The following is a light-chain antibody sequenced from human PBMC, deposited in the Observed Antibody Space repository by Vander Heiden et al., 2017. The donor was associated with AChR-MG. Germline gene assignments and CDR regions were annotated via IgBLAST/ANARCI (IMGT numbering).Light chain of an antibody. CDR2: EDN. J-gene: IGLJ3*02. V-gene: IGLV6-57*03. CDR3: QSFHNNSRV. Sequence: NFILTQPHSVSESPGKTVTISCPRSNGTIASNYFQWYQQRPGRAPTIVIYEDNQRPSGVPGRFSGSIDSSSNSASLTISGLQTEDEADYYCQSFHNNSRVFGGGTKLTVL. CDR1: NGTIASNY.